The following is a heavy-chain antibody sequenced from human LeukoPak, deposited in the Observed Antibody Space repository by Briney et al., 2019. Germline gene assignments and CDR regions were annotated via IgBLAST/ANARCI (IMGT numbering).Heavy chain of an antibody. Sequence: GGSLRLSCAASGFTVSSNYMSWVRQAPGKGLEWVSVIYSGGSTYYADSVKGRFTISRDNSKNTLYLQMNSLRAEDTAVYYCARRRKNGDPYYFDYWGQGTLVTVSS. CDR1: GFTVSSNY. V-gene: IGHV3-66*04. CDR2: IYSGGST. J-gene: IGHJ4*02. D-gene: IGHD4-17*01. CDR3: ARRRKNGDPYYFDY.